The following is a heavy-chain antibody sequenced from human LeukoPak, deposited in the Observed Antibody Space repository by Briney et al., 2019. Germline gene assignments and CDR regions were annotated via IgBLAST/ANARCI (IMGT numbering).Heavy chain of an antibody. D-gene: IGHD2-8*01. CDR1: GYTFTGYY. CDR3: ARVGYCTNGVCSDFDY. Sequence: ASVKVSCKASGYTFTGYYMHWVRQAPGQGVEWMGRINPNSGGTNYAQKFQGRVTMTRDTSISTAYMELSRLRSDDTAVYYCARVGYCTNGVCSDFDYWGQGTLVTVSS. J-gene: IGHJ4*02. V-gene: IGHV1-2*06. CDR2: INPNSGGT.